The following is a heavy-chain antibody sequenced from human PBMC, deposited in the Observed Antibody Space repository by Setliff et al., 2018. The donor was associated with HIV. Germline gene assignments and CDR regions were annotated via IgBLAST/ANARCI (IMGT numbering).Heavy chain of an antibody. Sequence: PSETLSLTCAVYGGSFSGYYWSWIRQPPGKGLEWIGEINHSGNTYYMPSLQSRVTISVDTSKNQFSLKLSSVTAADTAVYYCARWPPHRSSDYDQEYYFDYWGQGTLVTVSS. J-gene: IGHJ4*02. D-gene: IGHD3-22*01. CDR1: GGSFSGYY. CDR2: INHSGNT. V-gene: IGHV4-34*01. CDR3: ARWPPHRSSDYDQEYYFDY.